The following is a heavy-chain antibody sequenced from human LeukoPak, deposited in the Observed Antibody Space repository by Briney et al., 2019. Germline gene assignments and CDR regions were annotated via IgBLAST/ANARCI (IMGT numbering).Heavy chain of an antibody. CDR2: IETKTNGGTT. J-gene: IGHJ4*02. CDR1: GFTFSNNW. CDR3: TAGMGDH. Sequence: GGSLRLSCAASGFTFSNNWMSWVRQAPGKGLEWVGRIETKTNGGTTGYAAPVKGRFTISRDDSQNTLYLQMNSLKTEDTAVYHCTAGMGDHWGQGTLVTVSS. V-gene: IGHV3-15*04. D-gene: IGHD2-8*01.